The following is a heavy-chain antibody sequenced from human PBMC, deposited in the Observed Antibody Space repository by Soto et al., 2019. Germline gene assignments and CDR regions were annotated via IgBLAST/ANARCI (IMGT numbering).Heavy chain of an antibody. CDR2: IKQDGSEK. J-gene: IGHJ4*02. Sequence: EVQLVESGGGLVQPGGSLRLSCAASGFTFSSYWMSWVRQAPGKGLEWVANIKQDGSEKYYVDSVKGRFTISRDNAKNSLYLQMNSLRAEDTAVYYCARVFAYYDFWSGYYAEYYFDYWGQGTLVTVSS. CDR1: GFTFSSYW. CDR3: ARVFAYYDFWSGYYAEYYFDY. V-gene: IGHV3-7*01. D-gene: IGHD3-3*01.